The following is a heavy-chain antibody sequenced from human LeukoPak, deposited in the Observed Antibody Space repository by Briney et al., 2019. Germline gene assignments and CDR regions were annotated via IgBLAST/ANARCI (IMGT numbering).Heavy chain of an antibody. J-gene: IGHJ6*02. D-gene: IGHD5-18*01. CDR3: AREWIQLWTHYYYYYGMDV. CDR1: GGTFSSYA. Sequence: SVKVSCKASGGTFSSYAISWVRQAPGQGLEWMGGIIPIFGTANYAQKFKGRVTITADESTSTAYMELSSLRSEDTAVYYCAREWIQLWTHYYYYYGMDVWGQGTTVTVSS. CDR2: IIPIFGTA. V-gene: IGHV1-69*13.